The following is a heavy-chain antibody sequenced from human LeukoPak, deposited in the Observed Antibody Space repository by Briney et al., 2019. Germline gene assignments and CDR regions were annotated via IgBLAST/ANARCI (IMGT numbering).Heavy chain of an antibody. CDR1: GFPFTTHW. CDR2: ISGDASIT. J-gene: IGHJ3*02. D-gene: IGHD1-1*01. Sequence: GGSLRLSCAASGFPFTTHWMHWVRQVPGKGLVWVSRISGDASITNYADSMKGRFTISRDNAKNTLYLQMNSLRADDTAVYYCAADRGLFDWNAGALDIWGHGTMVSVSS. CDR3: AADRGLFDWNAGALDI. V-gene: IGHV3-74*01.